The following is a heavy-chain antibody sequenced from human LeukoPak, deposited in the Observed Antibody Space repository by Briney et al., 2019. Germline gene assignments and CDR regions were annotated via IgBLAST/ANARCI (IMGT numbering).Heavy chain of an antibody. CDR1: GFTFSSYS. Sequence: PGGSLRLSCAASGFTFSSYSMIWVRQAPGKGLEWVSAISGSGGSTYYADSVKGRFTISRDNAKNSLYLQMNSLRAEDTAVYYCAREGRYDSSPDNYWGQGTLVTVSS. CDR2: ISGSGGST. J-gene: IGHJ4*02. D-gene: IGHD3-22*01. V-gene: IGHV3-21*04. CDR3: AREGRYDSSPDNY.